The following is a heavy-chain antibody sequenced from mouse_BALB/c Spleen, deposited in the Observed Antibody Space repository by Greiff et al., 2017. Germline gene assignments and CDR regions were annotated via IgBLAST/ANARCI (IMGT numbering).Heavy chain of an antibody. V-gene: IGHV2-4-1*01. Sequence: VQLQQSGPGLVQPSQSLSITCSVSGFSLTSYGVHWVRQSPGKGLEWLGVIWSGGSTDYNAAFISRLSISKDNSKNQVFLKMKSLQSDDTAKYYGSKGDGYCVSWFDYWGQGTLVTVTA. CDR2: IWSGGST. D-gene: IGHD2-3*01. CDR3: SKGDGYCVSWFDY. J-gene: IGHJ3*01. CDR1: GFSLTSYG.